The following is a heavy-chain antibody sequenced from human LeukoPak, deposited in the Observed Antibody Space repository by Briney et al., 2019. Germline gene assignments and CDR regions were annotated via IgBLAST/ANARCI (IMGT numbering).Heavy chain of an antibody. CDR3: AKSPTVTTGAFDY. J-gene: IGHJ4*02. CDR2: MNPNSGDT. Sequence: ASVKVSCKASGYILTDYYMHWVRQATGQGLEWMGWMNPNSGDTGYAQKFQGRFTITRNTSISTAYMELGSLRSEDTAVYYCAKSPTVTTGAFDYWGQGTLVTVSS. V-gene: IGHV1-8*03. D-gene: IGHD4-17*01. CDR1: GYILTDYY.